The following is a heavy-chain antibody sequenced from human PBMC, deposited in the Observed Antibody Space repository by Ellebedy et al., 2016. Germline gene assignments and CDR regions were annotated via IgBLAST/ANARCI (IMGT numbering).Heavy chain of an antibody. D-gene: IGHD2-15*01. CDR3: ARLMGGYDGYFDY. Sequence: GGSLRLXXAASGFTFSSYGMHWVRQAPGKGLEWVAVIWYDGSNKYYADSVKGRFTISRDNSKNTLYLQMNSLRAEDTAVYYCARLMGGYDGYFDYWGQGTLVTVSS. V-gene: IGHV3-33*01. CDR2: IWYDGSNK. J-gene: IGHJ4*02. CDR1: GFTFSSYG.